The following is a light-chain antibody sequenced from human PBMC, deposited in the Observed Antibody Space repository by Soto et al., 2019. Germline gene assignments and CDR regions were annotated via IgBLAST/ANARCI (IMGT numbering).Light chain of an antibody. CDR2: WAS. CDR1: QSVLYSSNNKNY. CDR3: QQYYITPVT. J-gene: IGKJ3*01. V-gene: IGKV4-1*01. Sequence: DIVMTQSPDSLAVSLGERATINCESSQSVLYSSNNKNYLAWYQQKPGQPPKLLIYWASTRESGVPDRFSGSGSGTDFTLTISSLQAEDVAVYYCQQYYITPVTFGPGTKVDIK.